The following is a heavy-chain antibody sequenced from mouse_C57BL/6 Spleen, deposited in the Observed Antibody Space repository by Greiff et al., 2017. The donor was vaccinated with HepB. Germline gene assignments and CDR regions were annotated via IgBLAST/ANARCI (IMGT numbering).Heavy chain of an antibody. J-gene: IGHJ2*01. CDR3: ARRRNQLGYFDY. Sequence: EVKLVESGGGLVKPGGSLKLSCAASGFTFSDYGMHWVRQAPEKGLEWVAYISSGSSTIYYADTVKGRFTISRDNAKNTLFLQMTSLRSEDTAMYYCARRRNQLGYFDYWGQGTTLTVSS. CDR1: GFTFSDYG. D-gene: IGHD4-1*02. CDR2: ISSGSSTI. V-gene: IGHV5-17*01.